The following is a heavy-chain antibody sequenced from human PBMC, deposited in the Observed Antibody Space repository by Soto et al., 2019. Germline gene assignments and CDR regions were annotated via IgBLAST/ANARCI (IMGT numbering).Heavy chain of an antibody. CDR3: ARRGHSYGLDV. Sequence: PGESLKISCKGSGYNFATYWIAWVRQLPGKGPEWTGIIYAGDSDTSYSSSFQGQVTISVDKSISTAYLQWNSLKASDTAMYYCARRGHSYGLDVWGQGTKVTVSS. CDR1: GYNFATYW. D-gene: IGHD3-10*01. V-gene: IGHV5-51*01. J-gene: IGHJ6*02. CDR2: IYAGDSDT.